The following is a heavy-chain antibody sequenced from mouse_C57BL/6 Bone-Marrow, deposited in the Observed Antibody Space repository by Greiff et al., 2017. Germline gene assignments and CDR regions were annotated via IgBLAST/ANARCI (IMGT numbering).Heavy chain of an antibody. CDR1: GFTFSSYT. D-gene: IGHD1-1*01. V-gene: IGHV5-9*01. J-gene: IGHJ3*01. CDR2: ISGGGGNT. CDR3: ARHGDYGSRSFAY. Sequence: EVKLVESGGGLVKPGGSLKLSCAASGFTFSSYTMSWVRQTPEKRLEWVATISGGGGNTYYPDSVKGRFTISRDNAKNTLYLQMSSLRSEDTALYYCARHGDYGSRSFAYWGQGTLVTVSA.